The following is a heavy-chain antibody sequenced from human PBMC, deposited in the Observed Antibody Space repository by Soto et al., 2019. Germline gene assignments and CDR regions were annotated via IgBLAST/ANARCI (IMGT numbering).Heavy chain of an antibody. J-gene: IGHJ5*02. Sequence: SGTPSLTCSVSGDSISRNNFYWGLICQPPGKGLEWIGTIYYTGSAYYNPSLKSRVTMSVDTSKNQFSLKMTSVTAADTAVFYCARQPRDRSSWDGWFDRWGQGTLVTVSS. CDR3: ARQPRDRSSWDGWFDR. V-gene: IGHV4-39*01. CDR2: IYYTGSA. CDR1: GDSISRNNFY. D-gene: IGHD6-13*01.